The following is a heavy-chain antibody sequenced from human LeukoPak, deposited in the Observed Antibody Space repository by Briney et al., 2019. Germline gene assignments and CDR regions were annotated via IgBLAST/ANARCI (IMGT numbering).Heavy chain of an antibody. J-gene: IGHJ5*02. Sequence: ASVKVSCMASGYTFTSYDINWVRQATGQGLEWMGWMNPNSGNTGYAQKFQGRVTMTRNTSISTAYMELSSLRSEDTAVYYCAREGVHSRGNWFDPWGQGTLVTVSS. V-gene: IGHV1-8*01. CDR3: AREGVHSRGNWFDP. D-gene: IGHD6-13*01. CDR2: MNPNSGNT. CDR1: GYTFTSYD.